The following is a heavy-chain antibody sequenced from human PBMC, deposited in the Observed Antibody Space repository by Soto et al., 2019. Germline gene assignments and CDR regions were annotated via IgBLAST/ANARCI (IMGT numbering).Heavy chain of an antibody. CDR1: GFTFSSYG. J-gene: IGHJ4*02. CDR2: ILYDGSNK. CDR3: AKDLWGAGTMIVVVITPPLGY. D-gene: IGHD3-22*01. V-gene: IGHV3-30*18. Sequence: PGGSLRLSCAASGFTFSSYGMHWVRQAPGKGLEWVAVILYDGSNKYYADSVKGRFTISRDNSKNTLYLQMNSLRAADTAVYYCAKDLWGAGTMIVVVITPPLGYWGQGTLVTVS.